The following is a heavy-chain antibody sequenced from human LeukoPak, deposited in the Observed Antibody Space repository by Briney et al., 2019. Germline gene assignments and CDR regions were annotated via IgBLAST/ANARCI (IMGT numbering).Heavy chain of an antibody. CDR2: FYTSGSI. J-gene: IGHJ6*03. Sequence: PSETLSLTCTVSGGFISTYYWSWIRQPAGKGLEWIGRFYTSGSINYNPSLKSRVTMPVDTSKTQFSLKLSSVTAADTAVYYCARDRRGTDYYYYMDVWGKGTTVTVSS. D-gene: IGHD3-16*01. CDR1: GGFISTYY. V-gene: IGHV4-4*07. CDR3: ARDRRGTDYYYYMDV.